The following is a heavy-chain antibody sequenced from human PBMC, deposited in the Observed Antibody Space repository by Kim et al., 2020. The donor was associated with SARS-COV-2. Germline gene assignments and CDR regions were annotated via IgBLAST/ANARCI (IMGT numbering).Heavy chain of an antibody. J-gene: IGHJ4*02. CDR2: IYYSGST. CDR1: GGSISSGGYY. V-gene: IGHV4-31*03. Sequence: SETLSLTCTVSGGSISSGGYYWSWIRQHPGKGLEWIGYIYYSGSTYYNPSLKSRVTISVDTSKNQFSLKLSSVTAADTAVYYCARDSGVVSYDSSGIFNWGQGTLVTVSS. CDR3: ARDSGVVSYDSSGIFN. D-gene: IGHD3-22*01.